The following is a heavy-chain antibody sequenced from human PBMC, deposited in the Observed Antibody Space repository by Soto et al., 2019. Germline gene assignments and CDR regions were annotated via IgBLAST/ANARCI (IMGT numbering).Heavy chain of an antibody. Sequence: ASVKVSCKASGYTFTSYAMHWVRQAPGQRLEWMGWINAGNGNTKYSQKFQGRVTITRDTSASTAYMELSSLRSEDTAVYYCARYGSYSSGWYTYWGQGTLVTVSS. J-gene: IGHJ4*02. V-gene: IGHV1-3*01. CDR3: ARYGSYSSGWYTY. CDR2: INAGNGNT. D-gene: IGHD6-19*01. CDR1: GYTFTSYA.